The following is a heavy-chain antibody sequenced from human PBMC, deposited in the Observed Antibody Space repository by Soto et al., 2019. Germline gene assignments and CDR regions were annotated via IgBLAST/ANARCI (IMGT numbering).Heavy chain of an antibody. CDR2: IIPIFGTA. D-gene: IGHD2-2*01. V-gene: IGHV1-69*13. CDR1: GCTFSSYA. CDR3: AREGLGYCSSTSCYPRKFNWFDP. J-gene: IGHJ5*02. Sequence: GASVKVSCKASGCTFSSYAISWVRQAPGQGLEWMGGIIPIFGTANYAQKFQGRVTITADESTSTAYMELSSLRSEDTAVYYCAREGLGYCSSTSCYPRKFNWFDPWGQGTLVTVSS.